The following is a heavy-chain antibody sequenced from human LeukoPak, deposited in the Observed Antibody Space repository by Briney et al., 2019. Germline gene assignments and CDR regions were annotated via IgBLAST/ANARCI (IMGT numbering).Heavy chain of an antibody. J-gene: IGHJ4*02. D-gene: IGHD6-25*01. CDR1: GFTFSSYA. V-gene: IGHV3-30-3*01. CDR2: ISYDGSNK. CDR3: ARDQRQSFDY. Sequence: PGGSLRLSCAASGFTFSSYAMHWVRQAPGKGLEWVAVISYDGSNKYYADSVKGRFTISRDNSKNTLYLQMNSLRAEDTAVYYCARDQRQSFDYWGQGTLVTVSS.